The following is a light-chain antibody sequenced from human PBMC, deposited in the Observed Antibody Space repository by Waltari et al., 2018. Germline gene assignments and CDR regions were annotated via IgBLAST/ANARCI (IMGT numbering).Light chain of an antibody. Sequence: QSALTQPASVSGSPGQSITISCTGTNSDVDAYNYVSWYQQHPGQAPKLMIYDVTSRPSGVSNRVSGSKSGNTASLTISGLQAEDEADYYCSSYTSSSTPLVFGGGTKLTVL. CDR1: NSDVDAYNY. CDR2: DVT. CDR3: SSYTSSSTPLV. V-gene: IGLV2-14*03. J-gene: IGLJ2*01.